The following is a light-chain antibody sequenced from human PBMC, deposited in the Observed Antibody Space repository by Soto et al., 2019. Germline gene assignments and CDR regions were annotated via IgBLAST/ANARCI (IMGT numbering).Light chain of an antibody. J-gene: IGKJ5*01. CDR1: QGINSN. V-gene: IGKV1-9*01. CDR3: QQIDYNPIT. Sequence: DIQLTQSPSFLSASVGDRVTMTCRASQGINSNLAWYQQKPGTAPNLLIYFASTLESGVPSRFTGSGSGTEFTLTISILLPQDFATYYCQQIDYNPITFGLGTRLDIK. CDR2: FAS.